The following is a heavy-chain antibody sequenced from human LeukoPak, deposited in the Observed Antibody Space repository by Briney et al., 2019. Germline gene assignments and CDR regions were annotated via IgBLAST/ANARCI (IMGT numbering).Heavy chain of an antibody. J-gene: IGHJ2*01. CDR3: ARGLYPYYWCFDL. V-gene: IGHV4-59*01. D-gene: IGHD2-2*02. Sequence: NPSETLSLTCTVSGGSISSYYWSWIRQPPGKGLEWIGYIYYSGSTNYNPSLKSRVTISVDTSKNQFSLKLSSVTAADTAVYYCARGLYPYYWCFDLWGRGTLVTVSS. CDR2: IYYSGST. CDR1: GGSISSYY.